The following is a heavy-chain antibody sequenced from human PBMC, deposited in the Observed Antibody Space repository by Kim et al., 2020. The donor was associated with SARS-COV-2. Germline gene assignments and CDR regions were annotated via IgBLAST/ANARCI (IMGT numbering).Heavy chain of an antibody. Sequence: GGSLRLSCAASGFTFSHYAMTWVRHVPGKGLEWVSTISASGANPYYGDSVKGRFTISRDNSNNTLFLQMSSLRVEDTAIYYCAKDRLHFLWWSPGPLHYYGLDVWGQGTAVTVFS. V-gene: IGHV3-23*02. D-gene: IGHD2-21*01. CDR2: ISASGANP. CDR1: GFTFSHYA. J-gene: IGHJ6*02. CDR3: AKDRLHFLWWSPGPLHYYGLDV.